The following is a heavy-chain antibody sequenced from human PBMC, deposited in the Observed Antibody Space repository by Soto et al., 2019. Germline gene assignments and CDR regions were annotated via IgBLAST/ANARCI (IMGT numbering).Heavy chain of an antibody. D-gene: IGHD3-16*01. Sequence: GGSLRLSCAASGFTFSTYWMHWVRQAPGKGLVWVSRLDNDGTNTRYADSVKGRFTVSRDNGKNTVYLQMDSLRAEDTAVYYCARDGGTYFDYWGQGTLVTVSS. CDR2: LDNDGTNT. CDR1: GFTFSTYW. CDR3: ARDGGTYFDY. V-gene: IGHV3-74*01. J-gene: IGHJ4*02.